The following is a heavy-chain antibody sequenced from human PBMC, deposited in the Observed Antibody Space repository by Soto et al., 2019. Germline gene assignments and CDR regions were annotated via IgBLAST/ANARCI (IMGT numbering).Heavy chain of an antibody. D-gene: IGHD6-19*01. V-gene: IGHV5-51*01. J-gene: IGHJ6*02. CDR2: IYPGDSDT. Sequence: GESLKISCKGSGYSFTSYWIGWVRQMPGKGLEWMGIIYPGDSDTRYSPSFQGQVTISADKSISTAYLQWSSLKASDTAMYYCASTAGIAVAGNNYYYGMDVWGQGTTVTVSS. CDR1: GYSFTSYW. CDR3: ASTAGIAVAGNNYYYGMDV.